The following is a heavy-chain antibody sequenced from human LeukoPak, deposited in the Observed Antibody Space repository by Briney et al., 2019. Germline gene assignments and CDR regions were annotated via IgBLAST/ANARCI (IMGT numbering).Heavy chain of an antibody. CDR3: AGGRSYDSSGEDY. J-gene: IGHJ4*02. Sequence: SETLSLTCAVYGGSFSGYYWSWIRQPPGKGLEWIGEINHSGSTNYNPSLKSRVTISVDTSKNQFSLKLSSVTAADTAVYYCAGGRSYDSSGEDYWGQGTLVTVSS. CDR2: INHSGST. V-gene: IGHV4-34*01. CDR1: GGSFSGYY. D-gene: IGHD3-22*01.